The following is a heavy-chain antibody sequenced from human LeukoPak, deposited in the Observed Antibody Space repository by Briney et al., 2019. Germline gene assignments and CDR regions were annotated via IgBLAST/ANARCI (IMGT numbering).Heavy chain of an antibody. CDR3: ARGRLRIGVTDY. D-gene: IGHD3-3*01. CDR2: INHSGST. J-gene: IGHJ4*02. V-gene: IGHV4-34*01. CDR1: GGSFSGYY. Sequence: TETLSLTCAVYGGSFSGYYWSWIRQPPGKGLEWIGEINHSGSTNYNPSLKSRVTISVDTSKNQFSLKLSSVTAADTAVYYCARGRLRIGVTDYWGQGTLVTVSS.